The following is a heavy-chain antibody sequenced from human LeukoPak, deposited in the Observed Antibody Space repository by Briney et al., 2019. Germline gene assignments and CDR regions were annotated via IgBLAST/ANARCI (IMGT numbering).Heavy chain of an antibody. Sequence: PSETLSLTCTVSGGSISSYYWSWIRQPPGKGLEWIGYIYYSGSTNYNPSLKSRVTISVDTSKNQFSLKLSSVTAADTAVYYCARLQLGYCSSTSCYGGWFDPWGQGTLVTVSS. V-gene: IGHV4-59*08. D-gene: IGHD2-2*01. CDR3: ARLQLGYCSSTSCYGGWFDP. J-gene: IGHJ5*02. CDR2: IYYSGST. CDR1: GGSISSYY.